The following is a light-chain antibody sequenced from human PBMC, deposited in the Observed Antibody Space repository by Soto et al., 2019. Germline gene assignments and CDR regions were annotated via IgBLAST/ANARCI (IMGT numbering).Light chain of an antibody. CDR2: AAS. Sequence: DIQMTQSPSSLSASVGDRVTITCRASQSISSYLNWYQQKPGKAPKLLIYAASSLQSGVTSRFSGSRSGTDFTVTISCLQSEDFATYYCQQSYSTPWTFGQGTKVDIK. V-gene: IGKV1-39*01. J-gene: IGKJ1*01. CDR3: QQSYSTPWT. CDR1: QSISSY.